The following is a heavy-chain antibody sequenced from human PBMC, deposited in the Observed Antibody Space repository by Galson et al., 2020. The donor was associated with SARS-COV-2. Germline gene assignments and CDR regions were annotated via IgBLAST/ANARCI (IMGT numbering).Heavy chain of an antibody. CDR2: IYYSGST. CDR1: GGSISSGGYY. J-gene: IGHJ5*02. Sequence: SETLSLTCTVSGGSISSGGYYWSWIRQHPGKGLEWIGYIYYSGSTYYNPSLKSRVTISVDTSKNQFSLKLSSVTAADTAVYYCARENAGYCSSTSCYTGVWFDPCGQGTLVTVFS. D-gene: IGHD2-2*02. CDR3: ARENAGYCSSTSCYTGVWFDP. V-gene: IGHV4-31*03.